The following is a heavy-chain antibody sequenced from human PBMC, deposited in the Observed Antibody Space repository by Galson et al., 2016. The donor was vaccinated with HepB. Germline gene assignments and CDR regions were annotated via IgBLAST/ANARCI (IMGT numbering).Heavy chain of an antibody. V-gene: IGHV4-31*03. CDR1: GGSISSGGFY. J-gene: IGHJ3*02. CDR3: ARGGDWNYVVPFAFDI. CDR2: IYYTGNT. Sequence: TLSLTCSLSGGSISSGGFYWSWIRLLPGKGLEWIGYIYYTGNTYYNPSLKSRVTISVDTSKKEFSLKLWSVSAADTAIYYCARGGDWNYVVPFAFDIWGQGTVVTVSS. D-gene: IGHD1-7*01.